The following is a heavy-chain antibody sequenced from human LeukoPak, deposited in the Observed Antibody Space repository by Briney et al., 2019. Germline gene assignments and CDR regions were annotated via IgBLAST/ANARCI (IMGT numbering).Heavy chain of an antibody. CDR1: GYTFTSYY. CDR2: INPSGGST. Sequence: ASVKVSCKASGYTFTSYYMHWVRQAPGQGLEWMGIINPSGGSTSYAQKFQGRVTMTRDVSTSTVYMELSSLRSEDTAVYYCARDLTAAGYYYYYMDVWGKGTTVTVSS. CDR3: ARDLTAAGYYYYYMDV. J-gene: IGHJ6*03. V-gene: IGHV1-46*01. D-gene: IGHD6-13*01.